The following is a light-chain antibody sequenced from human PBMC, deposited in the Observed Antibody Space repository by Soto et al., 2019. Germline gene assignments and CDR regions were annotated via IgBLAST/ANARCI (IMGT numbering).Light chain of an antibody. J-gene: IGLJ3*02. CDR3: SSSRSSNTLV. Sequence: QSALTQPASVSASPGQSVTISCTGGKNDIGSSDYVSWYQQPPGKAPKLIIYGVSNLPSWTSDRFSGAKSGNTASLTISGLQADDEADYYGSSSRSSNTLVFGGGTKLTVL. V-gene: IGLV2-14*01. CDR2: GVS. CDR1: KNDIGSSDY.